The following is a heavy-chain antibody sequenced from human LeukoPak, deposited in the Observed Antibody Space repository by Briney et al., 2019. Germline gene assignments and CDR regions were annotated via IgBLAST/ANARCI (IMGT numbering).Heavy chain of an antibody. D-gene: IGHD3-10*01. J-gene: IGHJ6*03. Sequence: GGSLRLSCAAFGFTFISYSRNWSGQAPGKGLEWASSIISSSSYIYYADSVKGRFTISRDNAKNSLYLQMNSLRAEDTAVYYCARAYGSGSYGLMGYMDVWGKGTTVTISS. CDR1: GFTFISYS. CDR3: ARAYGSGSYGLMGYMDV. V-gene: IGHV3-21*01. CDR2: IISSSSYI.